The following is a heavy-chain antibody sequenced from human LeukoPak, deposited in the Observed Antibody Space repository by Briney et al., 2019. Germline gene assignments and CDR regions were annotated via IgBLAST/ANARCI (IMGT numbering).Heavy chain of an antibody. J-gene: IGHJ4*02. D-gene: IGHD6-6*01. CDR3: ARGEWSSSPFDY. CDR1: GFTVSSNS. V-gene: IGHV3-53*01. Sequence: PGGSLRLSCTVSGFTVSSNSMSWVRQAPGKGLEWVSFIYSDNTHYSDSVKGRFTISRDNAKNSLYLQMNSLRAEDTAVYYCARGEWSSSPFDYWGQGTLVTVSS. CDR2: IYSDNT.